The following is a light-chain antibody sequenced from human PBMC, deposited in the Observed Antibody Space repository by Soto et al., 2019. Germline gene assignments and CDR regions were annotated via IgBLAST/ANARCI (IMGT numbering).Light chain of an antibody. CDR3: QQYNSYSWT. J-gene: IGKJ1*01. CDR1: QSVSYW. CDR2: DAS. V-gene: IGKV1-5*01. Sequence: DIQMTQSPSTLSTSVGARVTITCRASQSVSYWLAWYQKKPGKAPNLLIYDASILASGVPSRFSGGGFGTEFTLNISSLQPDDFATYYCQQYNSYSWTFGQGTKVDI.